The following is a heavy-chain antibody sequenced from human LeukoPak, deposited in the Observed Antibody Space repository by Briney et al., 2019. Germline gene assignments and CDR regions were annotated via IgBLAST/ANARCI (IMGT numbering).Heavy chain of an antibody. CDR1: GGSISSGSYY. V-gene: IGHV4-61*02. Sequence: SETLSLTCTVSGGSISSGSYYWSWIRQPAGTGLEWIGRIYTSGSTNYNPSLKSRVTISVDASENQFSLKLSSVTAADTAVYYCARAGGGSNYFDYWGQGTLVTVSS. D-gene: IGHD3-10*01. J-gene: IGHJ4*02. CDR2: IYTSGST. CDR3: ARAGGGSNYFDY.